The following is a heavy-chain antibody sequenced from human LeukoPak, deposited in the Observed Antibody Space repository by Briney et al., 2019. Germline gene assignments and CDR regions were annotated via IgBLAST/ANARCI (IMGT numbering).Heavy chain of an antibody. CDR3: AKDMPSAAAGTDYYGMDV. CDR2: ISWDGGSI. J-gene: IGHJ6*04. Sequence: PGGSLRLSCAASGFTFDDYAMHWVRQARGKGLEWVSLISWDGGSIHYADSVKGRFTISRDNSKNSLYLQMNSLRAEDTALYYCAKDMPSAAAGTDYYGMDVWGKGTTVTVSS. D-gene: IGHD6-13*01. V-gene: IGHV3-43D*04. CDR1: GFTFDDYA.